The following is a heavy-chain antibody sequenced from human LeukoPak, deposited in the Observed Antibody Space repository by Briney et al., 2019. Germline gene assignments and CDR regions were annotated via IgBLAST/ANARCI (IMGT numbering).Heavy chain of an antibody. CDR1: GYTFTGYY. V-gene: IGHV1-69*04. D-gene: IGHD3-3*01. Sequence: ASVKVSCKASGYTFTGYYMHWVRQAPGQGLEWMGRIIPILGIANYAQKFQGRVTITADKSTSTAYMELSSLRSEDTAVYYCARDPAGYDFWSGYYFDYWGQGTLVTVSS. J-gene: IGHJ4*02. CDR2: IIPILGIA. CDR3: ARDPAGYDFWSGYYFDY.